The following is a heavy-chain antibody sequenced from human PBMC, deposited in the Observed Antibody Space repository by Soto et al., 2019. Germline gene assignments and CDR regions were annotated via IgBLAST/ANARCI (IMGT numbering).Heavy chain of an antibody. CDR3: ARDNRGLRLDYYYYGLHI. CDR1: GGSISPSNW. Sequence: NPSETLSLTCAVSGGSISPSNWWSWVRQLPGKGLEWIGEIYHSGSTNYNPSLKSRVTISVDKSKNQFSLNLSSVTAADTAVYYCARDNRGLRLDYYYYGLHISGQGTTVT. CDR2: IYHSGST. V-gene: IGHV4-4*02. J-gene: IGHJ6*02. D-gene: IGHD5-12*01.